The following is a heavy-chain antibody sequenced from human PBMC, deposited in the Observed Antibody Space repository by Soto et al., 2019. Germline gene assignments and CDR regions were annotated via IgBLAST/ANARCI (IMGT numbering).Heavy chain of an antibody. CDR2: ISGSGGST. J-gene: IGHJ4*02. CDR1: GFTFSSYA. D-gene: IGHD3-22*01. CDR3: AQRYSGSYDSSGYPPDYYFDY. Sequence: GGSLRLSCAASGFTFSSYAMSWVRQAPGKGLEWVSAISGSGGSTYYADSVKGRFTISRDNSKNTLYLQMNSLRAEDTAVYYCAQRYSGSYDSSGYPPDYYFDYWGQGTLVTVSS. V-gene: IGHV3-23*01.